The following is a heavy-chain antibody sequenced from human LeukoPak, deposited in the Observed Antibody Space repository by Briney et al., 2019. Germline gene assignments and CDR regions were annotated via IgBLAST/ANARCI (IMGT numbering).Heavy chain of an antibody. Sequence: GGSLRLSCEVSGFNFNDYPMHWVRQAPGKGLEWVASITSTSRTIFYAGSVQGRFIISRDNAKKTVSLEMNSLRGEDAALYYCARDFPDNSLFDLWGRGTLVSVSS. D-gene: IGHD5-24*01. CDR2: ITSTSRTI. V-gene: IGHV3-69-1*02. CDR3: ARDFPDNSLFDL. J-gene: IGHJ4*02. CDR1: GFNFNDYP.